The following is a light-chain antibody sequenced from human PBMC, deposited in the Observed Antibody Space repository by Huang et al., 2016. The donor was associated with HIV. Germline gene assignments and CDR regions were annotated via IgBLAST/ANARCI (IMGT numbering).Light chain of an antibody. CDR1: QDINTY. CDR2: ATS. V-gene: IGKV1-8*01. CDR3: QQYYSFPLT. Sequence: AIRITQSPSSLSASTGDKVSITCRASQDINTYLAWYQQKPGKHPSRLIYATSTLQMGVPSRFSGSGSGTDFTLTITHLQSEDFATYYCQQYYSFPLTFGQGSQVEV. J-gene: IGKJ1*01.